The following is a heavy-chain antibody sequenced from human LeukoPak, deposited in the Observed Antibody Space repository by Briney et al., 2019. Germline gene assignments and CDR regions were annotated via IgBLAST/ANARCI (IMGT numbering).Heavy chain of an antibody. CDR2: IYYSGST. V-gene: IGHV4-59*01. CDR3: ARVSYYYDSSGYYRSFDY. Sequence: NPSETLSLTCTVSGGSISSYYWSWIRQPPGKGLEWIGYIYYSGSTNYNPSLKSRVTISVDTSKNQFSLKLSSVTAADTAVYYCARVSYYYDSSGYYRSFDYWGQGTLVTVSS. D-gene: IGHD3-22*01. CDR1: GGSISSYY. J-gene: IGHJ4*02.